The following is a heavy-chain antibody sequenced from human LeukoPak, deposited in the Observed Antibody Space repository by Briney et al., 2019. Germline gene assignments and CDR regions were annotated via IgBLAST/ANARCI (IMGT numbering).Heavy chain of an antibody. CDR3: ARNQAKDSSGYYPFDY. CDR2: IYSGGSA. D-gene: IGHD3-22*01. Sequence: GGSLRLSCAASGFTVSSNYMSWVRKAPGKGLEWVSVIYSGGSAYYADSVKGRFTISRDNSNNTLYLQMNNLRAEDTAVYYCARNQAKDSSGYYPFDYWGQGTLVTVSS. CDR1: GFTVSSNY. V-gene: IGHV3-53*01. J-gene: IGHJ4*02.